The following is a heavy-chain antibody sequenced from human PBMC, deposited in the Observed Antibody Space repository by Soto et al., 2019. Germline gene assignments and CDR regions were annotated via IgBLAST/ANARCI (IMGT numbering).Heavy chain of an antibody. CDR1: GYTFTGYY. CDR3: ARDPVAAIVVAQASHSYYYYGMDV. V-gene: IGHV1-2*02. J-gene: IGHJ6*02. Sequence: ASVKVSCKASGYTFTGYYMHWVRQAPGQGLEWMGWINPNSGGTNYAQKFQGRVTMTRDTSISTAYMELSRLRSDDTAVYYCARDPVAAIVVAQASHSYYYYGMDVWVQGTTVTVS. D-gene: IGHD2-2*01. CDR2: INPNSGGT.